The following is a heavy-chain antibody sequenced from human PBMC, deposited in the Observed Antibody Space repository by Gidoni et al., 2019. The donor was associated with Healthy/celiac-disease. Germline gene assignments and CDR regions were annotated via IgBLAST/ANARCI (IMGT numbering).Heavy chain of an antibody. CDR2: ISYDGSNK. CDR1: GFTFSSYG. Sequence: QVQLVESGGGVVQPGRSLRLSCAASGFTFSSYGMHWVRQAPGKGLEWVAVISYDGSNKYYADSVKGRFTISRDNSKNTLYLQMNSLRAEDTAVYYCAKDISSEIFQAADYWGQGTLVTVSS. V-gene: IGHV3-30*18. CDR3: AKDISSEIFQAADY. J-gene: IGHJ4*02. D-gene: IGHD3-9*01.